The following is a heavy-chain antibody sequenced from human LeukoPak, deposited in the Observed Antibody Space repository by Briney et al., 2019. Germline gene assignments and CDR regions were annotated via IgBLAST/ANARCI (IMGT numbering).Heavy chain of an antibody. CDR3: ARAWSVDEKPRDAFDI. CDR2: IYYSGST. CDR1: GGSISSSSYY. D-gene: IGHD5-12*01. V-gene: IGHV4-39*07. Sequence: SETLSLTCTVSGGSISSSSYYWGWIRQPPGKGLEWIGSIYYSGSTYYKSFLKSRVTISVDTSKNQFSLKLSSVTAADTAVYYCARAWSVDEKPRDAFDIWGQGTMVTVSS. J-gene: IGHJ3*02.